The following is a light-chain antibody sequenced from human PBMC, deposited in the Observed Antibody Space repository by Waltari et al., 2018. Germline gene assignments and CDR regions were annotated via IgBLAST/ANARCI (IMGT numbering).Light chain of an antibody. CDR3: SGWVDNVIDGVSGVE. CDR2: SNN. J-gene: IGLJ2*01. CDR1: SSNIGIIG. Sequence: QSVLTQPPSTSGTPGQRVTISCSVSSSNIGIIGVNWYKQLPGTAPKLLIHSNNQRPSGVPDRFSGSRSGTSASLAISGLQSEDEADYYCSGWVDNVIDGVSGVEFGGGTKLTVL. V-gene: IGLV1-44*01.